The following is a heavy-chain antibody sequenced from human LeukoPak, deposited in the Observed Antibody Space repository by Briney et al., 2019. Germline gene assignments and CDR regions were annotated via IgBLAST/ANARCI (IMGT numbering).Heavy chain of an antibody. D-gene: IGHD3-22*01. Sequence: SETLSLTCAVYGGSFSGYYWSWIRQPPGKGLEWIGEINHSGSTNYNPSLKSRVTISVDTSKNQFSLKLSSVTAADTAVYYCARVRSGIVVWGQGTLVTVSS. J-gene: IGHJ4*02. CDR3: ARVRSGIVV. CDR1: GGSFSGYY. V-gene: IGHV4-34*01. CDR2: INHSGST.